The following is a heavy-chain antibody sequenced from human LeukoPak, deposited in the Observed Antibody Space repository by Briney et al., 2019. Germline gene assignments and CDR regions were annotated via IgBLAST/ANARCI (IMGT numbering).Heavy chain of an antibody. J-gene: IGHJ5*02. CDR1: GYPISSGYY. CDR3: ARRTYGNWNNWFDP. D-gene: IGHD1-1*01. Sequence: SETLSLTCAVSGYPISSGYYWGWIRQPPGKGLEWIGSIYHSGSTYYNPSLKSRVTISVDTSKNQFSLKLSSVTAADTAVYYCARRTYGNWNNWFDPWGQGTLVTVSS. V-gene: IGHV4-38-2*01. CDR2: IYHSGST.